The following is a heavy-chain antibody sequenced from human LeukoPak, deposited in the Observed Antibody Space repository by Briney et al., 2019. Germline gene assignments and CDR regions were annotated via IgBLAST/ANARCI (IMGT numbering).Heavy chain of an antibody. CDR2: IYYSGST. CDR1: GGSISSYY. Sequence: SETLSLTCTVSGGSISSYYWSWIRQPPGKGLEWIGYIYYSGSTNYNTSLKRRVTIPVDTSKTKIPLTLSSVTVADTAVYYCARHPHRASDILNGPWGPTDYYYGMDGWGQGATVTVSS. CDR3: ARHPHRASDILNGPWGPTDYYYGMDG. J-gene: IGHJ6*02. V-gene: IGHV4-59*08. D-gene: IGHD3-9*01.